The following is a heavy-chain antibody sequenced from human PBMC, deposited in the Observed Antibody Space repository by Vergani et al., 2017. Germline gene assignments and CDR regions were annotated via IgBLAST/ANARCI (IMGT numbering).Heavy chain of an antibody. D-gene: IGHD5-12*01. J-gene: IGHJ6*02. Sequence: QVQLQESGPGLVKPSQTLSLTCTVSGGSISSGSYYWSWIRQPAGKGLEWIGYIYYSGSTNYNPSLKSRVTISVDTSKNQFSLKLSSVTAADTAVYYCARLVAGLHYGMDVWGQGTTVTVSS. CDR3: ARLVAGLHYGMDV. CDR2: IYYSGST. CDR1: GGSISSGSYY. V-gene: IGHV4-61*02.